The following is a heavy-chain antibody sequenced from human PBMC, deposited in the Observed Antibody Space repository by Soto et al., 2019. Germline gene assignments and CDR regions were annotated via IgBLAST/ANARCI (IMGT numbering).Heavy chain of an antibody. CDR3: ARKPYSHYYGMDV. CDR2: ISAYNYNT. CDR1: GYIFRDYG. V-gene: IGHV1-18*01. Sequence: GASVKVSCKASGYIFRDYGSNWVRLAPGKGLEWMGWISAYNYNTKYAENFQGRVTLTTDTSTNTVYMELRSLTPDDTGVYFCARKPYSHYYGMDVWGQGTSVTVSS. D-gene: IGHD2-21*01. J-gene: IGHJ6*02.